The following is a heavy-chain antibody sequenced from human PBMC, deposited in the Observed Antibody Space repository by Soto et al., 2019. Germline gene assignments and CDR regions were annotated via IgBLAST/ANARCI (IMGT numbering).Heavy chain of an antibody. CDR3: SIEGSYCEYFDY. CDR2: ISHSDGST. J-gene: IGHJ4*02. D-gene: IGHD2-21*01. Sequence: EVQLLESGGGLVQPGGSLRLSCVASGFTFTSYVMGWVRQAPGKGLEWVSVISHSDGSTYYADSVKGRFTISRDNSKHTLYLQMNTLRAEYTSVYYWSIEGSYCEYFDYWGQCTLVTVSS. V-gene: IGHV3-23*01. CDR1: GFTFTSYV.